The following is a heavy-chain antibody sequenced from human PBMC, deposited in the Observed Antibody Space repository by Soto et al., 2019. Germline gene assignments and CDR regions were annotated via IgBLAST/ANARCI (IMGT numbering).Heavy chain of an antibody. D-gene: IGHD6-19*01. CDR2: IDPSDSYT. J-gene: IGHJ6*02. CDR3: ASGRQAEDV. CDR1: GYSFTSYW. V-gene: IGHV5-10-1*01. Sequence: PGESLKISCKGSGYSFTSYWISWVRQMPGKGLEWMGRIDPSDSYTNYSPSFQGHVTISADKSISTAYLQWSSLKASDTSIYDGASGRQAEDVCGQGTTVIVSS.